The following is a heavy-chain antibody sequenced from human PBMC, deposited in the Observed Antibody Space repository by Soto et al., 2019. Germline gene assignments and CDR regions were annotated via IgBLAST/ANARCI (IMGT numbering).Heavy chain of an antibody. Sequence: EVQLVESGGGLVQPGGSLRLSCAASGFTFSSDSMNWVRQAPGKGLEWGSYISSSRSTIYYADSVKGRFTISRDNAKDSLDLQMNSLRDEDTDVYDCESKGGSGSYYYYGMDVWGQGTTVTVSS. D-gene: IGHD1-26*01. J-gene: IGHJ6*02. V-gene: IGHV3-48*02. CDR3: ESKGGSGSYYYYGMDV. CDR1: GFTFSSDS. CDR2: ISSSRSTI.